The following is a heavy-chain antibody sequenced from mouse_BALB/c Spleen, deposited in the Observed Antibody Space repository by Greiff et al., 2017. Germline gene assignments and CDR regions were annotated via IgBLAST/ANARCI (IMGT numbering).Heavy chain of an antibody. J-gene: IGHJ3*01. D-gene: IGHD1-1*01. CDR1: GFTFSSYA. V-gene: IGHV5-9-4*01. Sequence: EVHLVESGGGLVKPGGSLKLSCAASGFTFSSYAMSWVRQSPEKRLEWVAEISSGGSYTYYPDTVTGRFTISRDNAKNTLYLEMSSLRSEDTAMYYCAVLRRFAYWGQGTLVTVSA. CDR2: ISSGGSYT. CDR3: AVLRRFAY.